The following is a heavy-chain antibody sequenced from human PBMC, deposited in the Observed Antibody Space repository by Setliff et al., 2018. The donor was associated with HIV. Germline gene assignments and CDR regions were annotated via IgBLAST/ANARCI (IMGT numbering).Heavy chain of an antibody. CDR2: IIPIFGTA. CDR3: ARVRVGATPLDY. J-gene: IGHJ4*02. Sequence: ASVKVSCKASGGTFSSYAISWVRQAPGQGLEWMGGIIPIFGTANYAQKFQGWITMTRDTSISTAYMELRSLRSDDTAVYYCARVRVGATPLDYWGQGTLVTVSS. CDR1: GGTFSSYA. D-gene: IGHD1-26*01. V-gene: IGHV1-69*05.